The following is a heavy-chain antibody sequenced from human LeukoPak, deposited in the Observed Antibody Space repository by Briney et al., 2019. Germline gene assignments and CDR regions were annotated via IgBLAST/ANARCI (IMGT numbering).Heavy chain of an antibody. V-gene: IGHV3-30-3*01. CDR1: GFIFSNFA. CDR3: AKDLALGGDSSPDY. D-gene: IGHD2-21*01. CDR2: ISYDGGNK. J-gene: IGHJ4*02. Sequence: GGSLRLSCAASGFIFSNFAIHWVRRAPGKGLEWVAIISYDGGNKYYADSVKGRFTISRDNSKNTLYLQMNSLRAEDTAVYYCAKDLALGGDSSPDYWGQGTLVTVSS.